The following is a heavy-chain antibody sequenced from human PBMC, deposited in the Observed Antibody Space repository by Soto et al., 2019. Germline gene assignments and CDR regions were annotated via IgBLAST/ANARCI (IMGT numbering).Heavy chain of an antibody. Sequence: SETLALTCNFSGCSIRSYYWSWIRQPAGKALEWIGRIYTSGTTNYNPSLKSRATILIDTSKNQFSLKLSSVTAADTAVYYCARAFYDCSGGSCYQTSFYYYYGMDVWGQGTTVTVSS. J-gene: IGHJ6*02. CDR1: GCSIRSYY. CDR3: ARAFYDCSGGSCYQTSFYYYYGMDV. D-gene: IGHD2-15*01. CDR2: IYTSGTT. V-gene: IGHV4-4*07.